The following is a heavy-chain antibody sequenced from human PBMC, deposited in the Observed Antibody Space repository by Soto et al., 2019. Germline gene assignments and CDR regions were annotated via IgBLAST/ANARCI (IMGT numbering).Heavy chain of an antibody. Sequence: QVQLQESGPGLVKPSETLSLTCTVSGGSVTNHHLSWIRQPPGKGLEWMGYINYSGSTNYNPSLWSRVTMSVDTSNSQFSLKLSSVTAEDTAVYYCATYISGGGGRGYWGQGTLVTVSS. CDR3: ATYISGGGGRGY. J-gene: IGHJ4*02. CDR2: INYSGST. D-gene: IGHD3-22*01. CDR1: GGSVTNHH. V-gene: IGHV4-59*08.